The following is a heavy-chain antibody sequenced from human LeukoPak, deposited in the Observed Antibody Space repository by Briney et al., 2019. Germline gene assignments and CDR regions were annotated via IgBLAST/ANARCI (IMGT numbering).Heavy chain of an antibody. Sequence: GASVKVSCKASGYTFTKYGNSWVRQAPGQGLEWMGWISTYNDNTNYAQKFQGRVTMTTDTSTSTVYMELRSLRSDDTAVYYCAREVVGSGSYYKDYWGQGTLVTVSS. V-gene: IGHV1-18*01. D-gene: IGHD3-10*01. J-gene: IGHJ4*02. CDR2: ISTYNDNT. CDR3: AREVVGSGSYYKDY. CDR1: GYTFTKYG.